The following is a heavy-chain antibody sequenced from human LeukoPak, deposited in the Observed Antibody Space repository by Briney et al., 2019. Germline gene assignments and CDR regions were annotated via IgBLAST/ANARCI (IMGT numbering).Heavy chain of an antibody. CDR1: GGSISSYY. Sequence: SETLSLTCTVSGGSISSYYWSWIRQPPGKGLEWIGYIYYSGSTNYNPSLKSRVTISVDTSKNQFSLALRSVTAADTAVYYCARANYFDYWGQGTLVTVSS. V-gene: IGHV4-59*01. CDR2: IYYSGST. CDR3: ARANYFDY. J-gene: IGHJ4*02.